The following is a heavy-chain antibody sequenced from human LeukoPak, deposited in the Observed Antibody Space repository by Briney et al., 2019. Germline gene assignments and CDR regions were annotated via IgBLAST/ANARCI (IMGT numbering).Heavy chain of an antibody. J-gene: IGHJ3*02. Sequence: ASVKVSCKASGYTFTSYYMHWVRQAPGQGLEWMGRINPNSGGTNYAQKFQGRVTMTRDTSISTAYMELSRLRSDDTAVYYCARGGFYYDFWSGYSGAAFDIWGQGTMVTVSS. V-gene: IGHV1-2*06. D-gene: IGHD3-3*01. CDR2: INPNSGGT. CDR1: GYTFTSYY. CDR3: ARGGFYYDFWSGYSGAAFDI.